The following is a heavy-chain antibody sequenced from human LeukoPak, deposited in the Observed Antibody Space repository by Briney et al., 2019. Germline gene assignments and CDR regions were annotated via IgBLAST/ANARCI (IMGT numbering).Heavy chain of an antibody. CDR1: GDSVTGFY. CDR3: AIDTFSSGWWDYSDY. Sequence: SETLSLTCSVSGDSVTGFYSSWIRQPAGKGLECLGRIYTSGYTRDTSTKYSPSRKSRVYMSVDKSKNQFSLKLRSVTAADTAIYYCAIDTFSSGWWDYSDYWGQGTLVTVSS. J-gene: IGHJ4*02. D-gene: IGHD6-19*01. CDR2: IYTSGYTRDTST. V-gene: IGHV4-4*07.